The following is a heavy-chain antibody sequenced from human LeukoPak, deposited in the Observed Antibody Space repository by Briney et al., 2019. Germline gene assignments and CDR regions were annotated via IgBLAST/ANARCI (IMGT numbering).Heavy chain of an antibody. CDR3: AKVSGGGYYFDY. Sequence: GGSLRLSCAASGFTFLTYAMSWVRQAPGKGLQWVSVIRDSGASTYYADSVKGRFTISRDNSKNTLYLQVNSLRAEDTAVYYCAKVSGGGYYFDYWGQGTLVTVSS. D-gene: IGHD2-15*01. CDR1: GFTFLTYA. V-gene: IGHV3-23*01. CDR2: IRDSGAST. J-gene: IGHJ4*02.